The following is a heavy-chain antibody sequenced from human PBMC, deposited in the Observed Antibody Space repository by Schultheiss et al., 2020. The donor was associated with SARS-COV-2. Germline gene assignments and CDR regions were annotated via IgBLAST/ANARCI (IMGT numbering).Heavy chain of an antibody. J-gene: IGHJ4*02. CDR2: INPNSGGT. D-gene: IGHD5-18*01. CDR3: ARGDVDTAMGRED. Sequence: ASVKVSCKASGGTFSSYAISWVRQAPGQGLEWMGGINPNSGGTNYAQKFQGRVTMTRDTSISTAYMELSRLRSDDTAVYYCARGDVDTAMGREDWGQGTLVTVSS. CDR1: GGTFSSYA. V-gene: IGHV1-2*02.